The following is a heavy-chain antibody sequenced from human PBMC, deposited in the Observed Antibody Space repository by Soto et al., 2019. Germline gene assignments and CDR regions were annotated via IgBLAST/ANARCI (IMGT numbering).Heavy chain of an antibody. D-gene: IGHD3-22*01. CDR3: ARYYHYYDSSGYPSGMDV. J-gene: IGHJ6*02. Sequence: PGESLKISCKGSGYSFTSYRISWVRQMPGKGLEWMGRIDPSDSYTNYSPSFQGHVTISADKSISTAYLQWSSLKASDTAMYYCARYYHYYDSSGYPSGMDVWGQGTTVTVSS. CDR1: GYSFTSYR. V-gene: IGHV5-10-1*01. CDR2: IDPSDSYT.